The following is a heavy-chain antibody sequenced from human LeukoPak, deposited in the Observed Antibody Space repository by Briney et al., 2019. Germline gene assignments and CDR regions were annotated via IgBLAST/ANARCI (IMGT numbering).Heavy chain of an antibody. CDR3: ARDNGIVVVIIPLDY. CDR2: ISAYNGNT. V-gene: IGHV1-18*01. J-gene: IGHJ4*02. Sequence: GASVKVSCKASRYTFTSYGISWVRQAPGQELEWMGWISAYNGNTNYAQKLQGRVTMTTDTSTSTAYMELRSLRSDDTAVYYRARDNGIVVVIIPLDYWGQGTLVTVSS. CDR1: RYTFTSYG. D-gene: IGHD3-22*01.